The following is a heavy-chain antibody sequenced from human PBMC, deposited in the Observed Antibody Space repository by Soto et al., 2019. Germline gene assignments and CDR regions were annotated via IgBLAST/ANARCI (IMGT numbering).Heavy chain of an antibody. CDR3: ARDLHYGSGTTT. J-gene: IGHJ5*02. D-gene: IGHD3-10*01. V-gene: IGHV4-59*01. CDR1: GGSISSYY. Sequence: SETLSLTCTVSGGSISSYYWSWIRQPPGKGLEWIGYIYYSGSTNYNPSLKSRVTISVDTSKNQFSLKLSSVTAADTAVYYCARDLHYGSGTTTWGQGTLVTVSS. CDR2: IYYSGST.